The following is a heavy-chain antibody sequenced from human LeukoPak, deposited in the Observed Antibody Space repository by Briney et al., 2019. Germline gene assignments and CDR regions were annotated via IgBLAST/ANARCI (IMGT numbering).Heavy chain of an antibody. CDR1: GFTFEDYG. Sequence: GGSLRLSCAASGFTFEDYGMSWFRQAPGKGLEWVSGINWNGGSTGYADSVKGRFTISRDNAKNSLYLQMNSLRAEDTALYYCARSSYYDSSGYYGDYFDYWGQGTLVTVSS. V-gene: IGHV3-20*04. CDR2: INWNGGST. D-gene: IGHD3-22*01. CDR3: ARSSYYDSSGYYGDYFDY. J-gene: IGHJ4*02.